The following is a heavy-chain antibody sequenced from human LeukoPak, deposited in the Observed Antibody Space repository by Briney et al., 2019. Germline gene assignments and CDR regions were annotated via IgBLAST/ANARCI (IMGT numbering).Heavy chain of an antibody. J-gene: IGHJ4*02. D-gene: IGHD6-13*01. CDR1: GFTFSSYS. Sequence: PGGSLRLSCAASGFTFSSYSMNWVRQAPGKGLEWVSSIGSSSSYIYYADSVKGRFTISRDNAKNSLYLQMNSLRAEDTAVYYCARLGMIQAYSTEDFWGQGTLVTVSS. CDR2: IGSSSSYI. CDR3: ARLGMIQAYSTEDF. V-gene: IGHV3-21*01.